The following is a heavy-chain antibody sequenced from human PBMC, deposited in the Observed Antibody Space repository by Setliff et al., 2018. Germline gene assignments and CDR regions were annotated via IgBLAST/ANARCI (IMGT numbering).Heavy chain of an antibody. CDR1: GGSLSSYNY. J-gene: IGHJ6*03. CDR3: AIVTGFSYMDV. D-gene: IGHD3-3*01. CDR2: IYTDGST. V-gene: IGHV4-61*09. Sequence: SQTMSLTCTVSGGSLSSYNYWSWIRQPAGKGLEWIGQIYTDGSTNYNPSLNSRVTISVDKSKNQFSLKLSSVTAADTAVYFCAIVTGFSYMDVWGKGTTVTVSS.